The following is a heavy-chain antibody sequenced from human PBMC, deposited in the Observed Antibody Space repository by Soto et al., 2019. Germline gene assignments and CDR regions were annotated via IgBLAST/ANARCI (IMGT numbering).Heavy chain of an antibody. CDR3: ARDGCSGSNCLNWFDP. CDR2: ISSNGGST. J-gene: IGHJ5*02. D-gene: IGHD2-15*01. V-gene: IGHV3-64*04. Sequence: PGGSLRLSCSASGFTFSSYAIHWVRQAPGKGLEYVSAISSNGGSTYYADSVKGRFTISRDNAKNSLYLQMNSLRAEDTAVYYCARDGCSGSNCLNWFDPWGQGTLVTVSS. CDR1: GFTFSSYA.